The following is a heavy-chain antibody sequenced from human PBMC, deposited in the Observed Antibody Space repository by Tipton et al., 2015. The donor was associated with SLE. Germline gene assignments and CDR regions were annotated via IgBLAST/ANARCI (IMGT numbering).Heavy chain of an antibody. J-gene: IGHJ5*01. CDR2: IYISGST. Sequence: TLSLTCAVYGGSFSGHYWNWIRQPAGKGLEWIGRIYISGSTSYNPSLRIRLTMSVDTSKNQFSLKMNSVTAADTAVYYCARGVIFKGFDSWGQGTLVTVSS. D-gene: IGHD2-8*01. V-gene: IGHV4-59*10. CDR3: ARGVIFKGFDS. CDR1: GGSFSGHY.